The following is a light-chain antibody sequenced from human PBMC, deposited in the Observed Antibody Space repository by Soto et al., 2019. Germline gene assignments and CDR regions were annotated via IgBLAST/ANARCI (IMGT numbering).Light chain of an antibody. J-gene: IGKJ2*01. CDR1: QSVSTY. V-gene: IGKV3-11*01. Sequence: EIVLTQSPATLSLSPGERATLSCRASQSVSTYLAWYQQKLGQAPRLLIYDASSRATGIPARFSGSGSGTDFALTISSLEPEDFAVYYCQQGSNWPRYTFGQGTKLEIK. CDR2: DAS. CDR3: QQGSNWPRYT.